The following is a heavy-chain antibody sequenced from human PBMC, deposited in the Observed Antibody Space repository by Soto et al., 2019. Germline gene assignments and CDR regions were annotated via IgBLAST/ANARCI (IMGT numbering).Heavy chain of an antibody. CDR1: GFTFSTYI. CDR2: ISTTSNM. Sequence: VQLVESGGGLVKPGGSLRLSCAASGFTFSTYIMNWVRQAPGKGLEWVSSISTTSNMYYADSVKGRFTISRDNAKNSLYLLMDSLRAEDTAVYFCARGLQRVFFEEDDYWGQGTLVTVSS. J-gene: IGHJ4*02. CDR3: ARGLQRVFFEEDDY. V-gene: IGHV3-21*01. D-gene: IGHD6-25*01.